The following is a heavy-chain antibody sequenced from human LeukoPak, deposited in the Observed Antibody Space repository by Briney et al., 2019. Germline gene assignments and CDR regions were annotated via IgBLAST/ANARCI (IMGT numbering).Heavy chain of an antibody. V-gene: IGHV4-34*01. Sequence: SETLSLTCAVYGGSFSGYYWSWIRQPPGKGLEWIGEINHSGSTNYNPSLKSRVTISVDTSKNQISLKLSSVTAADTAVYYCARGQGTKIDYWGQGTLVTVSS. CDR2: INHSGST. CDR1: GGSFSGYY. J-gene: IGHJ4*02. D-gene: IGHD3-10*01. CDR3: ARGQGTKIDY.